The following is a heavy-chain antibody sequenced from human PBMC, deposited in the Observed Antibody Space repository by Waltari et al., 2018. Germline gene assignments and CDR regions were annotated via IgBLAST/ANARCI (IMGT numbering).Heavy chain of an antibody. CDR1: GYSISSGYY. J-gene: IGHJ4*02. D-gene: IGHD4-17*01. CDR2: IYHRGRT. V-gene: IGHV4-38-2*02. Sequence: QVQLQESGPGLVKPSETLSLTCAVSGYSISSGYYWGWIRQPPGKGLEWIGSIYHRGRTYYNPSLKSRVTIAGDTSKNQFSLKLSSVTAADTAVYYCAREGFYGDYEGGFRYWGQGTLVTVSS. CDR3: AREGFYGDYEGGFRY.